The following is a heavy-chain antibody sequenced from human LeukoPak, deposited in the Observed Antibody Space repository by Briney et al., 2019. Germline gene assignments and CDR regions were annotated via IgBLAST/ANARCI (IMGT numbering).Heavy chain of an antibody. CDR3: GRVIAGAIDY. J-gene: IGHJ4*02. V-gene: IGHV3-7*01. Sequence: GGTQRLFYAASGFTFSGHSMSWVRQAPGKGLVWVDNIKQCESKIFYVDFGKDRFTISRDNAHNSMYLQMNSLRAEDTAVYYCGRVIAGAIDYWGQGTLVTVSS. CDR2: IKQCESKI. D-gene: IGHD6-13*01. CDR1: GFTFSGHS.